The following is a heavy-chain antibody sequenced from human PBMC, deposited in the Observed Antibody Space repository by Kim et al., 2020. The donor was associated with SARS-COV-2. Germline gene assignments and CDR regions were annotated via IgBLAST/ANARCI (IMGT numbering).Heavy chain of an antibody. CDR3: ARGETYYYGSGSYPY. CDR1: GGSFSGYY. CDR2: INHSGST. V-gene: IGHV4-34*01. J-gene: IGHJ4*02. D-gene: IGHD3-10*01. Sequence: SETLSLTCAVYGGSFSGYYWSWIRQPPGKGLEWIGEINHSGSTNYNPSLKSRVTISVDTSKNQFSLKLSSVTAADTAVYYCARGETYYYGSGSYPYWGQG.